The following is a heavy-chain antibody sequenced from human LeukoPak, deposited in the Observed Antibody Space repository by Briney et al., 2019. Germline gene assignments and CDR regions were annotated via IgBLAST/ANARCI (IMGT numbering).Heavy chain of an antibody. D-gene: IGHD6-13*01. J-gene: IGHJ2*01. Sequence: GESLKTSCKGSGYSFSNYWIGWVRQMPGKGLEWMGIIYPGDSDTRYSPSFQGQVTISADKTISTTYLQWTSLKASDTAMYYCATRTAAASWYFDLWGRGTLVTVSS. CDR2: IYPGDSDT. CDR1: GYSFSNYW. CDR3: ATRTAAASWYFDL. V-gene: IGHV5-51*01.